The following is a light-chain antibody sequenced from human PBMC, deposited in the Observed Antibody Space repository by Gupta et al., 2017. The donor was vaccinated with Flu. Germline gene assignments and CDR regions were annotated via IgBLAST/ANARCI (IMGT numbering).Light chain of an antibody. Sequence: QSALTLPASVCASPRQKSTISSSGASTDVGGYDYVSWYQQPPGKAPKLLIYEVSKRPSGISDRFSGSKSGTAASLTISGLQAEDEADYYCGTCTSTNSWVFGGGTNLTVL. J-gene: IGLJ3*02. CDR3: GTCTSTNSWV. V-gene: IGLV2-14*01. CDR2: EVS. CDR1: STDVGGYDY.